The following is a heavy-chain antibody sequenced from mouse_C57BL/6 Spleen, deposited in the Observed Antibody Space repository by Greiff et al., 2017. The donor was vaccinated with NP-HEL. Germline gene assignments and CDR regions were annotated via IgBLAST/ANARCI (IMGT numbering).Heavy chain of an antibody. CDR1: GFSFNTYA. V-gene: IGHV10-1*01. D-gene: IGHD4-1*01. CDR3: VRTGPYYAMDY. J-gene: IGHJ4*01. CDR2: IRSKSNNYAT. Sequence: EVMLVESGGGLVQPKGSLKLSCAASGFSFNTYAMNWVRQAPGKGLEWVARIRSKSNNYATYYADSVKDRFTISRDDSESMLYLQMNNLKTGDTAMYYCVRTGPYYAMDYWGQGTSVTVSS.